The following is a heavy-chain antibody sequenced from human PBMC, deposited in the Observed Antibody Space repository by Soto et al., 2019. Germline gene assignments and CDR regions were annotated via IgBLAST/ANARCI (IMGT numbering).Heavy chain of an antibody. V-gene: IGHV1-18*01. J-gene: IGHJ4*02. D-gene: IGHD3-22*01. CDR3: VGNYDSSFDY. Sequence: ASVRVYCKTSGFRFTNYGFTWVRQAPGQGLEWMGWITPNNEDTHYAQKFQGRVTMTTDTGTGTVYMELRSLRSAADTAVYFCVGNYDSSFDYWGRGTLVTVS. CDR2: ITPNNEDT. CDR1: GFRFTNYG.